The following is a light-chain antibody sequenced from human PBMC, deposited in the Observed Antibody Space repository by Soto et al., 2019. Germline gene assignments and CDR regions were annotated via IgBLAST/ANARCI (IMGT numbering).Light chain of an antibody. CDR3: QQSYSSPYT. Sequence: DIQMTQSPSSLSAAVGDSVTITCRASQDINKYLNWYHQTPGKAPKLLVFATSTLHNGVPSRFRCSRSGTDFRLTITSLQPEDFATYYCQQSYSSPYTFGQGTKLEIK. J-gene: IGKJ2*01. CDR1: QDINKY. CDR2: ATS. V-gene: IGKV1-39*01.